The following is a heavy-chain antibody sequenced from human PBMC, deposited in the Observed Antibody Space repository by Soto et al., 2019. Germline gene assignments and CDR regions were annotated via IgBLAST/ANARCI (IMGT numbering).Heavy chain of an antibody. V-gene: IGHV3-21*01. CDR3: ARDSSTGYYLSDFDY. CDR2: ISTRSHYI. CDR1: GFTFSNYN. D-gene: IGHD3-9*01. Sequence: GGSLRLSCSASGFTFSNYNMNWVRQAPGKGLEWVASISTRSHYIYYADSLKGRFTISRDNAKNSVDLQISSLRAEDTAVYYCARDSSTGYYLSDFDYWGQGTLVTFSS. J-gene: IGHJ4*02.